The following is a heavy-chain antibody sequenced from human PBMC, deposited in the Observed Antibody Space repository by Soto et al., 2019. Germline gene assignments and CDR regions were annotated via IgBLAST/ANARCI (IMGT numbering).Heavy chain of an antibody. CDR1: GFSLSNARMG. V-gene: IGHV2-26*01. CDR2: IFSNGEK. Sequence: QVTLKESGPVLVKPTETLTLTCTVSGFSLSNARMGVSWIRQPPGKALEWLAHIFSNGEKSYSTSLKSRLTISKDTSKSQVVLTMTNMDPVDTATYYCARTPNEIFGVVIRLLDYWGQGTLVTVSS. CDR3: ARTPNEIFGVVIRLLDY. D-gene: IGHD3-3*01. J-gene: IGHJ4*02.